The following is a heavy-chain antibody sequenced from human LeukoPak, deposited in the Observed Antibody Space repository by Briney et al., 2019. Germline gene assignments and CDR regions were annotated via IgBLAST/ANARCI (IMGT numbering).Heavy chain of an antibody. CDR1: GYSFTGYY. D-gene: IGHD2-2*01. Sequence: ASVKVSCKASGYSFTGYYIHWVRQVPGQGLGWMGWINAYSGGANYAQTFQGRVTMTRDTSISTAYMELSRLTSGDTAVYYCARDLGGYCSGSSCYPVYFDYWGQGTLVTVCS. J-gene: IGHJ4*02. V-gene: IGHV1-2*02. CDR3: ARDLGGYCSGSSCYPVYFDY. CDR2: INAYSGGA.